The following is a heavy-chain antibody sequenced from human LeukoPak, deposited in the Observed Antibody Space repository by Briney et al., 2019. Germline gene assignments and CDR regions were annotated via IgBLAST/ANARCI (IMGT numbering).Heavy chain of an antibody. CDR3: AKLDYGDNFDY. Sequence: PGRSLRLSCAASGFTFSSYAMSWVRQAPGKGLEWVSAISGSGGSTYYADSVEGRFTISRDNSKNTLYLQMNSLGAEDTAVYYCAKLDYGDNFDYWGQGTLVTVSS. CDR1: GFTFSSYA. D-gene: IGHD4-17*01. J-gene: IGHJ4*02. V-gene: IGHV3-23*01. CDR2: ISGSGGST.